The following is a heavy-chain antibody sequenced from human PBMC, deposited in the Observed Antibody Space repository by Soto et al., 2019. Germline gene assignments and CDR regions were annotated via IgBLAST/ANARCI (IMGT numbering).Heavy chain of an antibody. J-gene: IGHJ6*02. Sequence: QVQLQESGPGLVKPSQTLSLTCTVSGGSISSGDYYWSWLRQPPGKGLEWIGYIYYSGSTYYNPSLKSRVTISVDTSKNQFSLKLSSVTAADTAVYYCARADYGNYYYYGMDVWGQGTTVTVSS. V-gene: IGHV4-30-4*01. CDR2: IYYSGST. CDR1: GGSISSGDYY. CDR3: ARADYGNYYYYGMDV. D-gene: IGHD4-17*01.